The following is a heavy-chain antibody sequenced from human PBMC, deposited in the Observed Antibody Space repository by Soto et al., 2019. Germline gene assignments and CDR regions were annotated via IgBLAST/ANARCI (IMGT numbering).Heavy chain of an antibody. Sequence: SETLTLTCTVSGGSISSGGYYWSWIRQHPGKGLEWIGYIYYSGSTYYNPSLKSRVTISVDTSKNQFSLKLSSVTAADTAAYYCARDIRRYGGNSDYYGMDVWGQGTTVTVSS. D-gene: IGHD4-17*01. CDR2: IYYSGST. CDR1: GGSISSGGYY. V-gene: IGHV4-31*03. J-gene: IGHJ6*02. CDR3: ARDIRRYGGNSDYYGMDV.